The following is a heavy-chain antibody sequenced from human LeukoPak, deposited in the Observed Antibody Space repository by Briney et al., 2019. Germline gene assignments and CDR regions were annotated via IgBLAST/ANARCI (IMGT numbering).Heavy chain of an antibody. J-gene: IGHJ4*02. CDR2: ISSSSSYI. Sequence: GGSLRPSCAASGFTFSSYSMNWVRQAPGKGLEWVSSISSSSSYIYYADSVKGRFTISRDNAKNSLYLQMNSLRVEDTAVYYCARDRYDGSGFDYWGQGTLVTVSS. CDR1: GFTFSSYS. D-gene: IGHD3-10*01. V-gene: IGHV3-21*01. CDR3: ARDRYDGSGFDY.